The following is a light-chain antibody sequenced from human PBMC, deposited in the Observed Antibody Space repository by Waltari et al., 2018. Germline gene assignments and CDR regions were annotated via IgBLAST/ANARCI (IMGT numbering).Light chain of an antibody. V-gene: IGLV2-23*01. J-gene: IGLJ2*01. Sequence: QSALTQPASVSGSPGKSITISCTGTSSDVGSHNLVSWYQHHPGKAPKLMIYEETQRPSGVSNRCSGSKSGNTASRSIPGLHAEDEADYYCCSYAGGTASILLGGGTKLTVL. CDR3: CSYAGGTASIL. CDR2: EET. CDR1: SSDVGSHNL.